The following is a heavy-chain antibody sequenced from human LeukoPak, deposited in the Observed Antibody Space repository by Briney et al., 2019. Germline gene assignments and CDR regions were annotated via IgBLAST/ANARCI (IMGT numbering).Heavy chain of an antibody. V-gene: IGHV3-33*03. J-gene: IGHJ4*02. CDR2: IWYDGSNK. Sequence: PGGSLRLSCAASGFTFSSYGMHWVRQAPGKGLEWVAVIWYDGSNKYYADSVEGRFTISRDNSKNTLYLRMNSLRAEDTAVYYCAKDSTPTDYYGSAADYWGQGTLVTVSS. CDR1: GFTFSSYG. D-gene: IGHD3-10*01. CDR3: AKDSTPTDYYGSAADY.